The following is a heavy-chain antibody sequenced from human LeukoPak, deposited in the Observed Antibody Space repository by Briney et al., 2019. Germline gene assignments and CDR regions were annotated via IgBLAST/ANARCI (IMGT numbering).Heavy chain of an antibody. CDR1: GFTFSTYA. CDR3: ARGYCTSSSCYNDY. V-gene: IGHV3-30*04. CDR2: MSFDVNNK. D-gene: IGHD2-2*02. J-gene: IGHJ4*02. Sequence: GGSLRLSCVTSGFTFSTYAFHWVRQAPGKGREWVATMSFDVNNKYYADSVRGRFTISRDNSKNTLYLQMNSLRAEDTAVYSCARGYCTSSSCYNDYWGQGTLVTVSS.